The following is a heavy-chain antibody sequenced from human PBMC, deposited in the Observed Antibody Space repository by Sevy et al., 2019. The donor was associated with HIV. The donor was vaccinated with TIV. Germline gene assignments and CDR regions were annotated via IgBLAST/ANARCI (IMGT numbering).Heavy chain of an antibody. J-gene: IGHJ4*02. CDR2: LSFGCGEI. CDR1: GGSFSGYY. D-gene: IGHD2-8*01. Sequence: ETLSLTCAVYGGSFSGYYWSWVRQPPGKGLEWVSTLSFGCGEINYADSVKGRFTISRDNSKSSVYLQMNNLRPEDTAVYYCAREGCTKPHDYWGQGTLVTVSS. V-gene: IGHV3-23*01. CDR3: AREGCTKPHDY.